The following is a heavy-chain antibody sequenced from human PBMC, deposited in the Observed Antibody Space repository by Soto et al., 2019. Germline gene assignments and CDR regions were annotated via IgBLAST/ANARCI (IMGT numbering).Heavy chain of an antibody. CDR3: ARAQIVVVPAAIDWFDP. CDR2: INAGNGNT. Sequence: ASVKVSCKASGYTFTSYAMHWVRQAPGQRLEWMGWINAGNGNTKYSQKFQGRVTITRDTSASTAYMELSSLRSEDTAVYYCARAQIVVVPAAIDWFDPWGQGTLVTVSS. CDR1: GYTFTSYA. V-gene: IGHV1-3*01. D-gene: IGHD2-2*01. J-gene: IGHJ5*02.